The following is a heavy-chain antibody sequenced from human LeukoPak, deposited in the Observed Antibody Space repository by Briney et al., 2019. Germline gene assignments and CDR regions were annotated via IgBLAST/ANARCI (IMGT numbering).Heavy chain of an antibody. CDR2: IYSDGRT. V-gene: IGHV3-53*01. Sequence: GGSLRLSCAGSGFTVSSNYMTWVRQAPGKGLEWVSVIYSDGRTYYADSVKGRFTISGDNSKNTVYLQMNSLRAEDTALYYCALAGYRSSGLGVWGQGTLVTVSS. J-gene: IGHJ4*02. D-gene: IGHD6-13*01. CDR1: GFTVSSNY. CDR3: ALAGYRSSGLGV.